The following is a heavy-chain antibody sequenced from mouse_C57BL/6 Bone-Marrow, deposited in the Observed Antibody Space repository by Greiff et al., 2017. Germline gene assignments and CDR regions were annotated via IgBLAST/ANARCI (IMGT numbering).Heavy chain of an antibody. J-gene: IGHJ2*01. CDR3: ATSCGCGYFDY. V-gene: IGHV1-69*01. CDR2: IDPSDSYT. D-gene: IGHD6-1*01. Sequence: VQLQQPGAELVMPGASVKLSCMASGYTFTSYWMHWVKQRPGQGLEWIGEIDPSDSYTNYNQKFKGKSTLTVDKSSSTADVQLSSLTSEDYAVFYYATSCGCGYFDYWGRGTTLTVSS. CDR1: GYTFTSYW.